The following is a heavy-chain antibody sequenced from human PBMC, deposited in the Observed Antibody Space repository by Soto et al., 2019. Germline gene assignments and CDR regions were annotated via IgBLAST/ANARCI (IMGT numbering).Heavy chain of an antibody. D-gene: IGHD3-10*01. CDR2: IYHSGST. Sequence: ETPFPTRPGSWGSLSSSNLWGWGRPPPREGLGWIGEIYHSGSTNYNPSLKSRVTISVDKSKNQFSLKLSSVTAADTAVYYCARGNRHGSGSYMGDYYYYYGMDVWGQGTTVTVSS. J-gene: IGHJ6*02. CDR1: WGSLSSSNL. CDR3: ARGNRHGSGSYMGDYYYYYGMDV. V-gene: IGHV4-4*02.